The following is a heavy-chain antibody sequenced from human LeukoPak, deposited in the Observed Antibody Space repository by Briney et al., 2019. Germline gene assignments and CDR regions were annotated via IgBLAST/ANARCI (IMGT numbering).Heavy chain of an antibody. CDR2: IKSKTDGGTT. Sequence: PGGSLRLSCAASGFTFSNAWMSWVCQAPGKGLEWVGRIKSKTDGGTTDYAAPVKGRFTISRDDSKNTLYLQMNSLKTEDTAVYYCTTPGRNCGGDCYSFDYWGQGTLVTVSS. J-gene: IGHJ4*02. CDR3: TTPGRNCGGDCYSFDY. V-gene: IGHV3-15*01. CDR1: GFTFSNAW. D-gene: IGHD2-21*02.